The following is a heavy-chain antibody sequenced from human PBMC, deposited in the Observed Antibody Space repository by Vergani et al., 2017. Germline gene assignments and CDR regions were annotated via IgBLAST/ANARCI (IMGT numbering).Heavy chain of an antibody. J-gene: IGHJ5*02. CDR2: MYHSGST. CDR3: GRVADFYGLGGRLLDL. D-gene: IGHD3-10*01. Sequence: QVRLQESGPGLVKPSETLSLTCSVSGGSMSGYYWSWIRQPPGKALEWIGYMYHSGSTNYNPSLETRVTISGDTSKNQFSLKLNSVTAADTAVYYCGRVADFYGLGGRLLDLWGQGILVTVSS. V-gene: IGHV4-59*01. CDR1: GGSMSGYY.